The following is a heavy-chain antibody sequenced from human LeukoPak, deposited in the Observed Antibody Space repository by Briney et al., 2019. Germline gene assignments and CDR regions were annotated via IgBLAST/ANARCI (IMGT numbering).Heavy chain of an antibody. CDR2: IYYSGST. CDR3: ARLGISVAGAFDY. Sequence: SETLSLTCTVSGGSISSYYWSWIRQPPGKGLEWIGYIYYSGSTNYNPSLKSRVTISVDTSKNQFSLKLSSVTAADTAVYYCARLGISVAGAFDYWGQGTLVTVPS. V-gene: IGHV4-59*08. D-gene: IGHD6-19*01. J-gene: IGHJ4*02. CDR1: GGSISSYY.